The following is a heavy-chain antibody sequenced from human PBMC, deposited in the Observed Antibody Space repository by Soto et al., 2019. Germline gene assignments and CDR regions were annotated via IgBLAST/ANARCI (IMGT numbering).Heavy chain of an antibody. D-gene: IGHD5-18*01. V-gene: IGHV4-30-4*02. CDR3: ARVVDTAMVLDY. Sequence: NPSETLSLTCTVSGGSISSGDYYWSWIRQPPGKGLEWIGFIYYSGGTYYKPSLKSRVTISVDTSKNQFPLNLSSVTAADTAVYYCARVVDTAMVLDYWGKGTLVTVSS. CDR1: GGSISSGDYY. J-gene: IGHJ4*02. CDR2: IYYSGGT.